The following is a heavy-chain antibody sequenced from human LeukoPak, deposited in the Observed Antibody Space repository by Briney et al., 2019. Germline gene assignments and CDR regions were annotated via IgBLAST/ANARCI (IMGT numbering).Heavy chain of an antibody. D-gene: IGHD3-3*01. CDR3: AREDYDFWSGYSTFDY. CDR1: GGSISSYY. CDR2: IYTSGST. J-gene: IGHJ4*02. Sequence: SETLSLTCTVSGGSISSYYWSWIRQPPGKGLEWIGRIYTSGSTNYNPSLKSRVTISVDTSKNQFSLKLSSVTAADTAVYYCAREDYDFWSGYSTFDYWGQGTLVTVSP. V-gene: IGHV4-4*08.